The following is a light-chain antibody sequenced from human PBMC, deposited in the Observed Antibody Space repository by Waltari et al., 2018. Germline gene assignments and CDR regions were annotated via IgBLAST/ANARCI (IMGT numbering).Light chain of an antibody. V-gene: IGKV1-17*01. J-gene: IGKJ4*01. Sequence: DIQITQSPSSLSASVGDTVTITCRASKGISSYLNWFQQKPGKAPKLLIYAATTLQSGVPSRCSGSGSGTEFTLTISSLQPEDFAAYYCLQHNSYPLTFGGGTKVEIK. CDR1: KGISSY. CDR3: LQHNSYPLT. CDR2: AAT.